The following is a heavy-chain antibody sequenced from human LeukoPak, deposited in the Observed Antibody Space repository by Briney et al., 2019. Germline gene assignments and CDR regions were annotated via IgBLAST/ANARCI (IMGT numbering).Heavy chain of an antibody. Sequence: ASVKVSCKASGYTFTSYGISWVRQAPGQGLEWMGWMSAYNGNTNYAQKLQGRVTMTTDTSTSTAYMELRSLRSDDTAVYYCARDRSEYYYDSSGNYYYYGMDVRGQGTTVTVSS. J-gene: IGHJ6*02. CDR2: MSAYNGNT. CDR1: GYTFTSYG. V-gene: IGHV1-18*01. CDR3: ARDRSEYYYDSSGNYYYYGMDV. D-gene: IGHD3-22*01.